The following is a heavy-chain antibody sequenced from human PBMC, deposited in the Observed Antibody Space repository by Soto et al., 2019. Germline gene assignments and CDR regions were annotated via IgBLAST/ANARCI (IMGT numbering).Heavy chain of an antibody. D-gene: IGHD6-19*01. V-gene: IGHV4-4*02. J-gene: IGHJ5*02. Sequence: PSETLSLTCAVSGDSLTSGNWWSWVRQPPGKGLEWIGEVHHSGNTNYNPSLKSRVTISLDKPNNQFSLKLNSVAAADTAVYYCARGGIAMAFSIDSWGKGILVTVPS. CDR3: ARGGIAMAFSIDS. CDR1: GDSLTSGNW. CDR2: VHHSGNT.